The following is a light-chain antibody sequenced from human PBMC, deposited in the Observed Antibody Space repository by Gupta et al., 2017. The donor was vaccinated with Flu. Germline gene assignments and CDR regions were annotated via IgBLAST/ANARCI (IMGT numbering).Light chain of an antibody. CDR3: MQALQTPLT. CDR2: LGS. Sequence: DWYVQKPWQSPQLLIYLGSTRASGVPDRISGSGSGTDFTLKINRVEAEDVGVYFCMQALQTPLTFGGGTKVEIQ. J-gene: IGKJ4*01. V-gene: IGKV2-28*01.